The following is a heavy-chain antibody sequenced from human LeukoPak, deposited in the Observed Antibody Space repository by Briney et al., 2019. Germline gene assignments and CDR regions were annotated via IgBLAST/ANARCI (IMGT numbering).Heavy chain of an antibody. J-gene: IGHJ4*02. CDR2: ISSSSSYI. Sequence: GGSLRLSCAASGFTFSSYSMNWVRQAPGKGLEWVSSISSSSSYIYYADSVKGRFTISRDNSKNTLYLQMNSLRAEDTAVYYCARAPSPPPELNGHFDYWGQGTLVTVSS. CDR1: GFTFSSYS. D-gene: IGHD1-14*01. CDR3: ARAPSPPPELNGHFDY. V-gene: IGHV3-21*04.